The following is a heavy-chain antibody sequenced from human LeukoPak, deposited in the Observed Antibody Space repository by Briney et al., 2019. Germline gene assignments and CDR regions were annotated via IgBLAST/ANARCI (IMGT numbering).Heavy chain of an antibody. CDR1: GYTFTSYY. V-gene: IGHV1-46*01. CDR2: INPSGGST. D-gene: IGHD4-17*01. CDR3: ARDIQYGDYIRMSDY. J-gene: IGHJ4*02. Sequence: ASVKVSCKASGYTFTSYYMHWVRQAPGQGLEWMGIINPSGGSTSYAQKFQGRVTMTRDTSTSTVYMELSSLRSEDTAVYYCARDIQYGDYIRMSDYWGQGTLVTVSS.